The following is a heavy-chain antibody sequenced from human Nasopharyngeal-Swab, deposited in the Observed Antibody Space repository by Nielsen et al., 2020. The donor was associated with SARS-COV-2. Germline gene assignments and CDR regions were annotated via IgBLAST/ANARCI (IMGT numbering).Heavy chain of an antibody. CDR2: IRSSTSYI. CDR3: ATSGYSSGWIF. V-gene: IGHV3-21*01. CDR1: GFIFSTYT. Sequence: GGSLRPSCAASGFIFSTYTMNWVRQAPGKGLEWLSSIRSSTSYIYYADSVKGRFTISRDNAKNSLHLQMNSLRTEDTAVYYCATSGYSSGWIFWGQGTLVTVSS. J-gene: IGHJ4*02. D-gene: IGHD6-19*01.